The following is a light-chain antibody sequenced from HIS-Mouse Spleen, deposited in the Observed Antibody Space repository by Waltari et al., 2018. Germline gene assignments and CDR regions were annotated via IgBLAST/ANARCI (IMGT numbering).Light chain of an antibody. CDR1: QSSSSW. CDR2: KAS. V-gene: IGKV1-5*03. CDR3: QQYNSYSPKYT. Sequence: DIQMTQSPSTLSASVGDRVTITYRASQSSSSWLAWYQQKPGKAPKLLIYKASSLESGVPSRFSGSGSGTEFTLTISSLQPDDFATYYCQQYNSYSPKYTFGQGTKLEIK. J-gene: IGKJ2*01.